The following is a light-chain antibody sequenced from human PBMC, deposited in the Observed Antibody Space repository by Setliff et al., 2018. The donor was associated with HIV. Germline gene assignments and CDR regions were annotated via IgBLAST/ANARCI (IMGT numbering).Light chain of an antibody. V-gene: IGLV2-23*02. J-gene: IGLJ1*01. CDR2: DVS. CDR3: CSYAGNYVFV. CDR1: SSDVGSYDH. Sequence: QSALTQPASVSGSPGQSITISCTGSSSDVGSYDHVSWYQQHPGKVPKLLIFDVSKRPSGVSSRFSGFKSGNTASLTISGLQADDEADYYCCSYAGNYVFVFGGGTKVTVL.